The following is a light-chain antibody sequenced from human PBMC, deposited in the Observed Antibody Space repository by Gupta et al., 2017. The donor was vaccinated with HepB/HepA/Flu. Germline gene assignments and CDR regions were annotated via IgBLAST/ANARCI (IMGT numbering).Light chain of an antibody. Sequence: DIQMTQSPSSLSASVGDRVNITCRASQDVARWLAWYHQKPVKAPKSLIYAASIMQSGVPSRFSGSGSGTTFTLTISSLQPEDYGTYYCQQYCNYPCSFGQGTRLDIK. V-gene: IGKV1D-16*01. CDR3: QQYCNYPCS. CDR2: AAS. J-gene: IGKJ2*04. CDR1: QDVARW.